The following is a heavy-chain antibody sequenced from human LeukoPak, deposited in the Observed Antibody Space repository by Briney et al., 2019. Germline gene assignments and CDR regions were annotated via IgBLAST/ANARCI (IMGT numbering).Heavy chain of an antibody. CDR1: GGSISSSDYY. CDR3: ASAPRQGSIGGLDY. CDR2: IYYSGST. Sequence: SETLSLTCTVSGGSISSSDYYWGWIRQPPGRGLEWIGTIYYSGSTSYNPSLKSRVTLSVDTSKNHFSLNLSSVTAADTALYYCASAPRQGSIGGLDYWGQGTLVTVSS. J-gene: IGHJ4*02. D-gene: IGHD3-16*01. V-gene: IGHV4-39*02.